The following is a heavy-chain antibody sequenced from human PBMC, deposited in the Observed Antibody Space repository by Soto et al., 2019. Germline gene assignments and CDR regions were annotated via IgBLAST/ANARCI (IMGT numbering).Heavy chain of an antibody. CDR2: IYYSGGT. CDR1: GGSISSGDYY. D-gene: IGHD3-22*01. J-gene: IGHJ4*02. Sequence: QVQLQESGPGLVKPSQTLSLTCTVSGGSISSGDYYWSWIRQPPGKGLEWIGYIYYSGGTYYSPSLKSRVTTAVDTSKNQSSLKLSSVTAADTAVYYCARGSSYYDSSGYPPVIYFDYWGQGTLVTVSS. CDR3: ARGSSYYDSSGYPPVIYFDY. V-gene: IGHV4-30-4*01.